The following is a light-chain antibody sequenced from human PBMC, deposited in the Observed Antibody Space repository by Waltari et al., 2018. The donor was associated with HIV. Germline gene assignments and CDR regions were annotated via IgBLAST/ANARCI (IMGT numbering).Light chain of an antibody. CDR3: QQFNRWPQT. CDR1: QLIDTN. Sequence: IVLTQSPATLSVSPGERATISWRASQLIDTNLAWYQHKPGQAPRLLIYGASTRATGVPARFSGSGSGTDFTLTISRLQSEDFAVYYCQQFNRWPQTFGQGTKVEIK. CDR2: GAS. J-gene: IGKJ2*01. V-gene: IGKV3-15*01.